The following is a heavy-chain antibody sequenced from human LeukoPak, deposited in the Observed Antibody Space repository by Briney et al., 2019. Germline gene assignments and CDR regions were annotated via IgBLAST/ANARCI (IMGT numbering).Heavy chain of an antibody. CDR1: GFTFNTYA. D-gene: IGHD3-16*01. V-gene: IGHV3-64D*09. CDR3: VKDGYDYVWGSFSYFDY. Sequence: GGSLRLSCSASGFTFNTYAMHWVRQAPGKGLEYVSGISGNGGSTYYADSVKGRLTISRDNSKNTLYPQMSSLRPEDTAVYYCVKDGYDYVWGSFSYFDYWGQGTLFSVSS. CDR2: ISGNGGST. J-gene: IGHJ4*02.